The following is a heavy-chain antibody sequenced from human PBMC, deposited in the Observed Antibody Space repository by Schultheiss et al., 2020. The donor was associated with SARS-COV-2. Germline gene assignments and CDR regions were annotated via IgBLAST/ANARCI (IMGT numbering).Heavy chain of an antibody. J-gene: IGHJ4*02. D-gene: IGHD6-19*01. V-gene: IGHV4-39*07. CDR1: GGSISSSSYY. Sequence: SETLSLTCTVSGGSISSSSYYWGWIRQPPGKGLEWIGSIYYSGSTYYNPSLKSRVTISVDTSKNQFSLKLSSVTAADTAVYYCARDGYSSGWTIFDYWGQGTLVTVSS. CDR2: IYYSGST. CDR3: ARDGYSSGWTIFDY.